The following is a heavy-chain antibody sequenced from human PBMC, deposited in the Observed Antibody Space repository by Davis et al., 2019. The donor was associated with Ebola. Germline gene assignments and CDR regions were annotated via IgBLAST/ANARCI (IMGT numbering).Heavy chain of an antibody. CDR2: ISYSGST. V-gene: IGHV4-59*01. Sequence: SETLSLTCTVSGGSISSYYWSWIRSPPGKGLEWIGYISYSGSTNYNPSLNSRVTISIDTSKNQFSLKLNSVTAADTAVYYCARGQEQLAEVFDYWGQGTLVTVSS. J-gene: IGHJ4*02. CDR1: GGSISSYY. CDR3: ARGQEQLAEVFDY. D-gene: IGHD6-6*01.